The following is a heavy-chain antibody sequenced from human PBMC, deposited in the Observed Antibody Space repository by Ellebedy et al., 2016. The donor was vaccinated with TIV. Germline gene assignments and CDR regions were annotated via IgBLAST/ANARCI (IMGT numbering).Heavy chain of an antibody. CDR1: GYTFTDYY. J-gene: IGHJ4*02. CDR2: INPNSGGT. Sequence: ASVKVSXKASGYTFTDYYIHWVRQAPGQGLEWMGWINPNSGGTNYAQKFQGRVTMTKDTSISTVYMELSSLRSDDAAVYYCARRASCGGDCRRGEVDNWGQGSQVTVSS. CDR3: ARRASCGGDCRRGEVDN. V-gene: IGHV1-2*02. D-gene: IGHD2-21*02.